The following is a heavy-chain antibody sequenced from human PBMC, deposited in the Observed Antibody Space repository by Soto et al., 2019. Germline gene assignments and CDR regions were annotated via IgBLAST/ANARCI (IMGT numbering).Heavy chain of an antibody. CDR3: AKEAGDH. Sequence: SVKVSCKTSGGNFNTYALTWVRQAPGQGLEWIGGIIPMFDIKNVAQRFQGRVTLNADDSMTTAYMEMTSLRSDDTAVYYRAKEAGDHWGQGTLVTVSS. V-gene: IGHV1-69*13. D-gene: IGHD3-10*01. J-gene: IGHJ4*02. CDR2: IIPMFDIK. CDR1: GGNFNTYA.